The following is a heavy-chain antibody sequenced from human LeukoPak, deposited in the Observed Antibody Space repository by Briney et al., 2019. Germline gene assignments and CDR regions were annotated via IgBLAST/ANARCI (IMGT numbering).Heavy chain of an antibody. J-gene: IGHJ4*02. D-gene: IGHD3-22*01. CDR2: ISGRGGST. CDR1: GITLSNYG. CDR3: AKRGVVIRVILVGFHKEAYYFDS. Sequence: GGSLRLSCAVSGITLSNYGMSWVRQAPGEGLEWVAGISGRGGSTNYAASVKGRFTISRDNPKNTLYLQMNSLRAEDTAVYFCAKRGVVIRVILVGFHKEAYYFDSWGQGALVTVSS. V-gene: IGHV3-23*01.